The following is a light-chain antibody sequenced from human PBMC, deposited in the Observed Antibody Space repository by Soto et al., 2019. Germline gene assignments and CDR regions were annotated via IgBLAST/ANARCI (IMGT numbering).Light chain of an antibody. Sequence: DIVLTQSPHALAVFLGERASIAWKTSHDILYSSDNKNYLSWYQQRPGQPPKLLFYWASTRESGVPDRFCGSGSGSHFTLSITRLQAEDVAVYYCQQYYSSPPTFGQGTKVDIK. J-gene: IGKJ1*01. CDR2: WAS. V-gene: IGKV4-1*01. CDR3: QQYYSSPPT. CDR1: HDILYSSDNKNY.